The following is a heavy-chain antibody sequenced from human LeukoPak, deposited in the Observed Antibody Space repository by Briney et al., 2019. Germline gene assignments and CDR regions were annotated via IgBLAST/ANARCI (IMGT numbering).Heavy chain of an antibody. CDR2: ISSGGGTI. CDR3: LRDLDY. J-gene: IGHJ4*02. V-gene: IGHV3-48*03. Sequence: GGSLRLSCAASGFTFSSYEMNWVRHGPAKGLEWFSYISSGGGTIYYADSVKGRFTISRDNAKNSLYLQMNSLRAEDSPVYYCLRDLDYWAQGTVVTVSS. CDR1: GFTFSSYE.